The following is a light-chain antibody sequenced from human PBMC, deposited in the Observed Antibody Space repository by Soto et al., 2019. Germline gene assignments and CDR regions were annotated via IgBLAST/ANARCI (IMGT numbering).Light chain of an antibody. V-gene: IGKV3-20*01. Sequence: EIVLTQSPGTLSLSPGERATLSCRASQTVSSSYLTWYHQKPGQAPRLLIYGTSSRATGIPDRFSGSGSGTDFTLTISSLQSEDFAVYYCQQYNNWPPWTFGQGTKVDIK. CDR3: QQYNNWPPWT. CDR1: QTVSSSY. J-gene: IGKJ1*01. CDR2: GTS.